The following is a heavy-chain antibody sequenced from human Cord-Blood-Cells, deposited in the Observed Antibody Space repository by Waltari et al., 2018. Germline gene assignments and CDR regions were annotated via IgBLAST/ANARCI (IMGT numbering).Heavy chain of an antibody. CDR3: AAGDQGYFDL. Sequence: QVQLQESGPGLVKPSETRSLTCTVPGGSISSYYWSWIRQLPGKGLEWIVYIYYSGSTNYIPSRKSRVTISVDTYKNQFSLELSSVTAADTAVYYCAAGDQGYFDLWGRGTLVTVSS. J-gene: IGHJ2*01. V-gene: IGHV4-59*01. CDR2: IYYSGST. CDR1: GGSISSYY. D-gene: IGHD3-16*01.